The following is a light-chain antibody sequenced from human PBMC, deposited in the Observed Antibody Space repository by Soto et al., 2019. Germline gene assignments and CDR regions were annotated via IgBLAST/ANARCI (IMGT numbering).Light chain of an antibody. CDR2: GAS. Sequence: EIVLTQSPGTLSLSPGERATLSCRASQSVSSSYVAWYQQKPGQAPRLLIYGASSRATGIPDRFSGSGSGTDFTLSISRLEPDDFAVYYCQQYDSSLYTFGQGTKLEIK. J-gene: IGKJ2*01. CDR3: QQYDSSLYT. CDR1: QSVSSSY. V-gene: IGKV3-20*01.